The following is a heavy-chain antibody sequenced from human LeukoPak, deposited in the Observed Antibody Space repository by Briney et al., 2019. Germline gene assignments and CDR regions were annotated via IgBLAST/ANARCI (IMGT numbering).Heavy chain of an antibody. V-gene: IGHV4-4*07. CDR1: GGSISSYY. J-gene: IGHJ4*02. Sequence: SETLSLTCTVSGGSISSYYWSWIRQPAGKGLEWIGRIYSTGSTNYNPSLKSRVTMSVDTSKNQFSLRLRSVTATDTAVYYCARQIASAGTAGFDFWGQGALVTVSS. CDR2: IYSTGST. D-gene: IGHD6-13*01. CDR3: ARQIASAGTAGFDF.